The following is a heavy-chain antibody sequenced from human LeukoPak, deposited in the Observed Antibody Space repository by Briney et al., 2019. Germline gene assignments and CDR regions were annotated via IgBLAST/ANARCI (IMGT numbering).Heavy chain of an antibody. CDR3: ARHTTTGLRFDY. CDR2: IYYSGST. CDR1: GYSISSGYY. V-gene: IGHV4-38-2*02. J-gene: IGHJ4*02. D-gene: IGHD1-26*01. Sequence: PSETLSLTCTASGYSISSGYYWGWIRQPPGKGLEWIGSIYYSGSTYYNPSLKSRVTISVDTSKNQFSLKLSSVTAADTAVYYCARHTTTGLRFDYWGQGTLVTVSS.